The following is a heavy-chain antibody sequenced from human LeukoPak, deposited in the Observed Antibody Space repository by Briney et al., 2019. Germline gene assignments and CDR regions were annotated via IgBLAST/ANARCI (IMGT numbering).Heavy chain of an antibody. CDR3: TRVFVGDEYSSSGY. V-gene: IGHV3-74*01. CDR2: INRDGSST. J-gene: IGHJ4*02. CDR1: GFTFSRYY. D-gene: IGHD6-13*01. Sequence: PGGSLKLSCAASGFTFSRYYVHWVRQAPGKGLVRVSRINRDGSSTNYADSVKGRFTISRDNAKNTPYLQMNRLKVEDTAVYYCTRVFVGDEYSSSGYWGQGTLVTVSS.